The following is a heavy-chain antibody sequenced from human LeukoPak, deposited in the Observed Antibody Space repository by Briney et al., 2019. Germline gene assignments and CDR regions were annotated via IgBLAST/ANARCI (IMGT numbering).Heavy chain of an antibody. CDR3: ARDFSLRYYYDSSGYSYYMDV. D-gene: IGHD3-22*01. CDR1: GGTFSSYA. V-gene: IGHV1-69*13. CDR2: IIPIFGTA. Sequence: SVKVSCKASGGTFSSYAISWVRQAPGQGLEWMGGIIPIFGTANYAQKFQGRVTITADESTSTAYMELSSLRSDDTAVYYCARDFSLRYYYDSSGYSYYMDVWGKGTTVTVSS. J-gene: IGHJ6*03.